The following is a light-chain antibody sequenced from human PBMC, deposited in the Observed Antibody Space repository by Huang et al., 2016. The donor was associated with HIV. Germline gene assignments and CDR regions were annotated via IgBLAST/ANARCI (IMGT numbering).Light chain of an antibody. CDR2: VAS. J-gene: IGKJ5*01. CDR3: QQANSFPLIT. V-gene: IGKV1-12*01. CDR1: QGISSW. Sequence: DIQMTQSPSFVSASVGDRVTINCRASQGISSWLAWYQQKPGKAPKLLSYVASSVQSGVPTRFSGSESGTDCTLTISDLQPDDFATYFCQQANSFPLITFGQGTRLDIK.